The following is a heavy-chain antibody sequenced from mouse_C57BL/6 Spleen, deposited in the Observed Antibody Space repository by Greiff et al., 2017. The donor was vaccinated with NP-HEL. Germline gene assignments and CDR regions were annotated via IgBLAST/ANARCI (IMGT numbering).Heavy chain of an antibody. V-gene: IGHV5-4*01. Sequence: EVKLMESGGGLVKPGGSLKLSCAASGFTFSSYAMSWVRQTPEKRLEWVATISDGGSYTYYQDNLKGRFTISRDNAKNNLYQQMSHLKSEDTSMYYCARDDYYGSSPFDYWGQGTTLTVSS. CDR3: ARDDYYGSSPFDY. D-gene: IGHD1-1*01. J-gene: IGHJ2*01. CDR1: GFTFSSYA. CDR2: ISDGGSYT.